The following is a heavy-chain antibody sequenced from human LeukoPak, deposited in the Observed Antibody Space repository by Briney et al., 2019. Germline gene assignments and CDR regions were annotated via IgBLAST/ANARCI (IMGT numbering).Heavy chain of an antibody. CDR1: GGTFSSYA. CDR2: IIPILGIA. Sequence: SVKVSCKASGGTFSSYAISWVRQAPGQGLEWMGRIIPILGIANYAQKFQGRVTITADKSTSTAYMELSSLRSEDTAVYYCAKDPMTTVTTMDYWGQGTLVTVSS. CDR3: AKDPMTTVTTMDY. D-gene: IGHD4-11*01. J-gene: IGHJ4*02. V-gene: IGHV1-69*04.